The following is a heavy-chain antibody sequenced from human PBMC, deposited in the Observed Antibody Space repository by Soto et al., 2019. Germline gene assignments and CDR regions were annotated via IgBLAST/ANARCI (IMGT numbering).Heavy chain of an antibody. Sequence: ASVKVSCKASGYTFTSYGISWVRQAPGQGLEWMGWISAYNGNTNYAQKLQGRVTMTTDTSTSTAYMELNSLRAEDTAVYYCVRDSARIVVVPPVDGDNWLDPWGQGTLVTVSS. CDR3: VRDSARIVVVPPVDGDNWLDP. J-gene: IGHJ5*02. V-gene: IGHV1-18*04. D-gene: IGHD2-2*01. CDR2: ISAYNGNT. CDR1: GYTFTSYG.